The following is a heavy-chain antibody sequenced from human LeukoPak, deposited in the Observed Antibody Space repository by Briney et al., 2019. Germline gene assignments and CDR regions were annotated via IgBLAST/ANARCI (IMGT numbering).Heavy chain of an antibody. V-gene: IGHV3-23*01. CDR1: GFTFSSFG. Sequence: GGSLRLSGAASGFTFSSFGTSWVRQAPGKGLDWVSGISASGGSTYYADSVKGRFTISRDNSKNTLYLQMNSLRAEDTAVYYCAKGFYDNSASGVFDIWGQGTMVTVSS. CDR2: ISASGGST. J-gene: IGHJ3*02. CDR3: AKGFYDNSASGVFDI. D-gene: IGHD3-22*01.